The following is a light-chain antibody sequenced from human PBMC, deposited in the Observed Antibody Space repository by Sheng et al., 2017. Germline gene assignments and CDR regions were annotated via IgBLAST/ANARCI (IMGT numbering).Light chain of an antibody. CDR1: QSVINN. V-gene: IGKV3-15*01. CDR3: QERRNWPPIT. Sequence: EIVMTQSPATLSVSPGERATLSCRASQSVINNLGWYQQKPGQAPRLLMYGASTRATTVPARFSGSGSGTDFTLTISSLEPEDFAIYYCQERRNWPPITFGQGTRLEIK. CDR2: GAS. J-gene: IGKJ5*01.